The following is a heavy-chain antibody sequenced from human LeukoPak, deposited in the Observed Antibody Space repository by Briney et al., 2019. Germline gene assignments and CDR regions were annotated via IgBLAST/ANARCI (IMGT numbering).Heavy chain of an antibody. J-gene: IGHJ6*03. CDR3: ARAPERWYSYGSYTYHYMDV. CDR2: ISYSGST. D-gene: IGHD3-10*01. CDR1: GGSISSYY. Sequence: SETLSLTRSVSGGSISSYYWNWIRQPPGKGLEWIGSISYSGSTNYNPSLESRVTISVDTSKNQISLKLSSVTAADTAIYYCARAPERWYSYGSYTYHYMDVWGRGTTVTVSS. V-gene: IGHV4-59*01.